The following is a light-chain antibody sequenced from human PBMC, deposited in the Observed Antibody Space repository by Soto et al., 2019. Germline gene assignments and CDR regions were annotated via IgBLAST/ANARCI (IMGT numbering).Light chain of an antibody. CDR1: QSISSW. J-gene: IGKJ1*01. CDR2: DAS. CDR3: QQYNSYWT. Sequence: DIQMTQSPSTLSASVGDRVTITCRASQSISSWLAWYQQKPGKVPKLLIYDASNLESGVPSRFSGSGSGTEFTLTISSLQPDDFATYYCQQYNSYWTFGQGTKVDIK. V-gene: IGKV1-5*01.